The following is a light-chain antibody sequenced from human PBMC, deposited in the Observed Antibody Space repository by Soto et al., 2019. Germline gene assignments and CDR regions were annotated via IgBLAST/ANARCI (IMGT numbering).Light chain of an antibody. CDR2: GAS. CDR1: QSISSSY. Sequence: EIVLTQSPGTLSLSPGKRATLSCRASQSISSSYLAWYQQRPGQAPRLLIYGASSRATGIPDRFSGSGSGTEFTLTISGLQIEDLATYYCQVYNNGPPGFGQGTRLEIK. V-gene: IGKV3-20*01. CDR3: QVYNNGPPG. J-gene: IGKJ5*01.